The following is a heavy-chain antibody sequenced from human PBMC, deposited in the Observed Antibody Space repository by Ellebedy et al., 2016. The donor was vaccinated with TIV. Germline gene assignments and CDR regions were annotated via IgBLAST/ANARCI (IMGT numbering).Heavy chain of an antibody. D-gene: IGHD5-24*01. CDR2: ITAYNGNT. V-gene: IGHV1-18*01. CDR3: ARGPRDGYRVPGGY. CDR1: GYTFSSYG. J-gene: IGHJ4*02. Sequence: ASVKVSXXASGYTFSSYGFSWVRQAPGQGLEWMGWITAYNGNTNYAQKFQGRVTMTTDTSTSTAYMELRSLRSDDTAVYYCARGPRDGYRVPGGYWGQGTLVTVSS.